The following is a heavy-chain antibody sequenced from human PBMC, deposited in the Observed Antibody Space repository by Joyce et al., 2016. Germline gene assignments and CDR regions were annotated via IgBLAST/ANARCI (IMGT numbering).Heavy chain of an antibody. CDR1: GDSVTSLF. CDR3: ARDGGYYFDY. CDR2: ISSTGST. Sequence: QVHLQESGPGLVKPSETLSLTCTVSGDSVTSLFWNWIRQPPGKGLEWVAHISSTGSTNSNPSLKIRATISLDAPRNQFSFKLTSVTAANTAIYYCARDGGYYFDYWGQGTLVAVSS. J-gene: IGHJ4*02. V-gene: IGHV4-59*02. D-gene: IGHD3-16*01.